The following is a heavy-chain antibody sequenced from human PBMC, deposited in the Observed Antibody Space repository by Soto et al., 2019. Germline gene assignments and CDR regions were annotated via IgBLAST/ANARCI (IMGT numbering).Heavy chain of an antibody. CDR2: IYYSGST. CDR3: WSISGWQAYYFDY. D-gene: IGHD6-19*01. V-gene: IGHV4-39*01. J-gene: IGHJ4*02. Sequence: KPSETLSLTCTVSGGSISSSSYYWGWIRQPPGKGLEWIGSIYYSGSTYYNPSLKSRVTISVDTSKNQFSLKLSSVTAADTAVYYCWSISGWQAYYFDYWGQGTLVTVSS. CDR1: GGSISSSSYY.